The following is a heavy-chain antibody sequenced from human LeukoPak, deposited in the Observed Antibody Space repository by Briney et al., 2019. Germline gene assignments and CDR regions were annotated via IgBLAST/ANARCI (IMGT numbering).Heavy chain of an antibody. Sequence: GGSLRLSCAASGFTFSSYSMNWVRQAPGKGLEWVSSINSSSSYIYYADSVKGRFTISRDNAKNSLYLQMNSLRAEDTAVYYCAKSIGYSYGGFDYWGQGTLVTVSS. V-gene: IGHV3-21*01. CDR2: INSSSSYI. D-gene: IGHD5-18*01. J-gene: IGHJ4*02. CDR1: GFTFSSYS. CDR3: AKSIGYSYGGFDY.